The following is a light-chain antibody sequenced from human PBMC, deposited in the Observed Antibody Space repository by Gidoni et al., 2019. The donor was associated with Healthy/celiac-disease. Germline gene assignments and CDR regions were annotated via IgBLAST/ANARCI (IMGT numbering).Light chain of an antibody. CDR2: EVS. Sequence: QSALTQPASVSGSPGQSITISCTGTSSDVGGYNYVSWYQQHPGKAPKPMIYEVSNRPSGVPDRFSGSKSGNTASLTISGLQAEDEADYYCSSYTSSSTLVFGTGTKVTVL. CDR1: SSDVGGYNY. CDR3: SSYTSSSTLV. J-gene: IGLJ1*01. V-gene: IGLV2-14*01.